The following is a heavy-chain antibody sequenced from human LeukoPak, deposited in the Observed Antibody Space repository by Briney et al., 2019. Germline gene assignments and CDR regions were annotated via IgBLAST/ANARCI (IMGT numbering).Heavy chain of an antibody. CDR2: VGGDGRVT. Sequence: GGSLTLSCAASGFTFATYVMTWVRQAPGKGLEWVSSVGGDGRVTYYADSVKGRFTISRDNSKNTIFLQMNSLRVEDTAVYYCAKGISADGYNFERGADYWGQGAQVIVSS. D-gene: IGHD5-24*01. J-gene: IGHJ4*02. V-gene: IGHV3-23*01. CDR3: AKGISADGYNFERGADY. CDR1: GFTFATYV.